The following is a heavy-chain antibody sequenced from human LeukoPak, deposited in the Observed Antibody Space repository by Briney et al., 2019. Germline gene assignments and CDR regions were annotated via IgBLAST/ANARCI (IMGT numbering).Heavy chain of an antibody. Sequence: ASVKVSFKASGYTFTSYGISWVRQAPGQGLEWMGWISAYNGNTNYAQKLQGRVTMTTDTSTSTAYMELRSLRSDDTAVYYCARVGYCSSTSCYAPWFDPWGQGTLVTVSS. CDR1: GYTFTSYG. J-gene: IGHJ5*02. V-gene: IGHV1-18*01. CDR2: ISAYNGNT. D-gene: IGHD2-2*01. CDR3: ARVGYCSSTSCYAPWFDP.